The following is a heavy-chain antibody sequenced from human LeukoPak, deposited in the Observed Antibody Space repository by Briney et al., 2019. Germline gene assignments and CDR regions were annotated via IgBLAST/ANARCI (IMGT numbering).Heavy chain of an antibody. CDR2: INPSGGSA. CDR3: ARDRGTGYGVEIDY. J-gene: IGHJ4*02. Sequence: ASVKVSCKASGYTFTRYYMHWVRQAPGQGLEWMGIINPSGGSARYAQKFQGRVTMTRDTSISTAYMELSSLRSDDTAVYYCARDRGTGYGVEIDYWGQGTLVTVSS. D-gene: IGHD5-12*01. V-gene: IGHV1-46*01. CDR1: GYTFTRYY.